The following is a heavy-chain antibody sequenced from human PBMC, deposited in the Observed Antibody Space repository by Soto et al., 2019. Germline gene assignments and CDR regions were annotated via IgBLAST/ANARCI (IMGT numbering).Heavy chain of an antibody. CDR2: TNAGNGNT. D-gene: IGHD3-22*01. CDR3: ARGDGYYYFDY. J-gene: IGHJ4*02. V-gene: IGHV1-3*01. CDR1: GYTFTSYA. Sequence: QVQPVQSGAEVKKPGASVKVSCKASGYTFTSYAMHWVRQAPGQRLEWMGWTNAGNGNTKCSQKLQGRFTITRDTSASTAYMERSSLRSEDTAVYYCARGDGYYYFDYWGQGTLVTVSS.